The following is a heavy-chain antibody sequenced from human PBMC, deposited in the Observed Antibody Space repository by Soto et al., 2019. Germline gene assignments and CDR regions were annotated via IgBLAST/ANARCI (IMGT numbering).Heavy chain of an antibody. CDR2: ISYDGSNK. CDR1: GFTFSSYG. V-gene: IGHV3-30*18. CDR3: AKPVPLRPTRRATYPQPFDY. Sequence: GXSLRLSCAASGFTFSSYGMHWVRQAPVDGLGWVAVISYDGSNKYYADSVKGRFTISRDNSKNTLYLQMNSLRAEDTAVYYCAKPVPLRPTRRATYPQPFDYWGQGTLVTVSS. D-gene: IGHD5-12*01. J-gene: IGHJ4*02.